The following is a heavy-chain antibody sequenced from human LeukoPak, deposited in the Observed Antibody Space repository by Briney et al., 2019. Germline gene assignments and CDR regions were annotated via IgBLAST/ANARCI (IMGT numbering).Heavy chain of an antibody. CDR1: GFTFDDYA. CDR3: ARDGYEFWSGYYHGAYFDY. J-gene: IGHJ4*02. CDR2: ISWNSGSI. Sequence: GGSLRLSCAASGFTFDDYAMHWVRQAPGKGLEWVSGISWNSGSIGYADSVKGRFTISRDNVKNSLYLQMNSLRAEDTGVYYCARDGYEFWSGYYHGAYFDYWGQGTLVTVSS. V-gene: IGHV3-9*01. D-gene: IGHD3-3*01.